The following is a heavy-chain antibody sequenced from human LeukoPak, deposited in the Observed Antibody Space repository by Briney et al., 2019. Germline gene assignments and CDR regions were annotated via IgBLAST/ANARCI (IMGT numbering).Heavy chain of an antibody. CDR3: ASHDYGDYASFDD. Sequence: GGSLRLSCVVSGFTFSRYWMSWVRQAPGKGLEWVASIKQDGDEKYCVDSVKGRFTISRDNAKNSLYLQMNSLRAEDTAVYYCASHDYGDYASFDDWGQGTLVTVSS. D-gene: IGHD4-17*01. CDR2: IKQDGDEK. CDR1: GFTFSRYW. J-gene: IGHJ4*02. V-gene: IGHV3-7*03.